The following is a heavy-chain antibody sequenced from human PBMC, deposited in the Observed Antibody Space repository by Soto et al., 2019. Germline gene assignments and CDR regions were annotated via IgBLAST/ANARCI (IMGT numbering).Heavy chain of an antibody. J-gene: IGHJ6*03. D-gene: IGHD3-10*01. V-gene: IGHV3-48*01. CDR3: ARDPDLRGARGGYYYYYMDV. CDR2: ISSSSTI. Sequence: GGSLRLSCAASGFTFSSYSMNWVRQAPGKGLEWVSYISSSSTIYYADSVKGRFTISRDNAKNSLYLQMNSLRAEDTAVYYCARDPDLRGARGGYYYYYMDVWGKGTTVTVSS. CDR1: GFTFSSYS.